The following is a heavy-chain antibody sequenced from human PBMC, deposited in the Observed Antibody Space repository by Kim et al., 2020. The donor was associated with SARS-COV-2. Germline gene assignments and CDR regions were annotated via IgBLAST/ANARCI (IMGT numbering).Heavy chain of an antibody. D-gene: IGHD5-12*01. CDR3: TRGATVATSYYYGMDV. J-gene: IGHJ6*02. V-gene: IGHV3-72*01. Sequence: GGSLRLSCAASGFTFSDHYMDWVRQAPGKRLEWVGRVRNKAKSYTTEYAASVKGRFTVSRDDSQKSLYLQMNSLKNEDTAVYYCTRGATVATSYYYGMDVWGQGTTVTVSS. CDR1: GFTFSDHY. CDR2: VRNKAKSYTT.